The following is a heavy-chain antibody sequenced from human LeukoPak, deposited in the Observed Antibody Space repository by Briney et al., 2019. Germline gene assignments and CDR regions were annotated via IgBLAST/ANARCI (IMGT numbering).Heavy chain of an antibody. CDR2: ISYDGSNK. J-gene: IGHJ4*02. CDR1: GFTFSSYA. V-gene: IGHV3-30*04. CDR3: ARDVPSFPTQPTDNFDY. D-gene: IGHD1-14*01. Sequence: GGSLRLSCAASGFTFSSYAMHWVRQAPGKGLEWVAVISYDGSNKYYADSVKGRFTISRDNSKNTLSLQMNSLRAEDTAVYYCARDVPSFPTQPTDNFDYWGQGTLVTVSS.